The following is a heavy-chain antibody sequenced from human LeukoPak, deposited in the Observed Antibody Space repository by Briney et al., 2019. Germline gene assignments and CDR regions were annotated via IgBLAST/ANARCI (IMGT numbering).Heavy chain of an antibody. J-gene: IGHJ2*01. CDR3: ARGGKAAVRFDL. Sequence: PSETLSLTCAVSGGSLTTDNWWTWVRQPPGKGLEWIGYVYYSGSTYYNPSLKSRVTISVDTSKNQFSLKLSSVTAADTAVYYCARGGKAAVRFDLWGRGTLVTVSS. CDR1: GGSLTTDNW. V-gene: IGHV4-30-4*01. CDR2: VYYSGST. D-gene: IGHD2-15*01.